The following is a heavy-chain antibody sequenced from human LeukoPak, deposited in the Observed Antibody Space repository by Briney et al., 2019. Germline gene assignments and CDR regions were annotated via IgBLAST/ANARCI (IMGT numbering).Heavy chain of an antibody. CDR2: ISAYNGNT. V-gene: IGHV1-18*01. CDR3: ASLYCSSTSCYPPFDP. CDR1: GYTFTSYG. D-gene: IGHD2-2*01. Sequence: GASVKVSCKASGYTFTSYGISWVRQAPGQGLEWMGWISAYNGNTNYAQKLQGRVTMTTDTSTSTAYMELRSLRSDDTAVYYCASLYCSSTSCYPPFDPWGQGTLVTVSS. J-gene: IGHJ5*02.